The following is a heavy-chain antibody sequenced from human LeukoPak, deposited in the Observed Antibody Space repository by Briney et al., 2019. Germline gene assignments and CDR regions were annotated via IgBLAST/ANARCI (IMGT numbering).Heavy chain of an antibody. V-gene: IGHV4-34*01. CDR3: ARGNYWFDP. CDR1: GGSFSGYY. D-gene: IGHD1-20*01. Sequence: SETQSLTCAVYGGSFSGYYWSWTRQPPGKGLEWIGEINHSGSTNYNPSLKSRVTISVDTSKNQFSLKLSSVTAADTAVYYCARGNYWFDPWGRGTLVTVSS. J-gene: IGHJ5*02. CDR2: INHSGST.